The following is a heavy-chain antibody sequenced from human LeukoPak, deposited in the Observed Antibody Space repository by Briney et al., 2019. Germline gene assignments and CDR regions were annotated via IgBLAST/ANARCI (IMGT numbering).Heavy chain of an antibody. D-gene: IGHD6-13*01. Sequence: PGGSLRLSCAASGFTFSSYSMNWVRQAPGKGLEWVSYISSSSSTIYYADSVKGRFTISRDNAKNSLYLQMNSLRAEDTAVYYCARGEEDSSSWYGTGYWGQGTLVTVSS. CDR3: ARGEEDSSSWYGTGY. CDR2: ISSSSSTI. CDR1: GFTFSSYS. J-gene: IGHJ4*02. V-gene: IGHV3-48*01.